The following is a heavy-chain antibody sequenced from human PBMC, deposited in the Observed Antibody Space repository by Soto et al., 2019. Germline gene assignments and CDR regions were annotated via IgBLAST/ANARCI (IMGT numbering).Heavy chain of an antibody. Sequence: QVQLVQSGAEVKKPGSSVKVSCKASGGTFSSYAISWVRQAPGQGLEWMGGIIPIFGTANYAQKFQGRVTITADESTSTGYMELSSLRSEDTPVYYCARDGSGSYHYYYYGMDVWGQGTTVTVSS. V-gene: IGHV1-69*12. J-gene: IGHJ6*02. CDR3: ARDGSGSYHYYYYGMDV. CDR1: GGTFSSYA. CDR2: IIPIFGTA. D-gene: IGHD3-10*01.